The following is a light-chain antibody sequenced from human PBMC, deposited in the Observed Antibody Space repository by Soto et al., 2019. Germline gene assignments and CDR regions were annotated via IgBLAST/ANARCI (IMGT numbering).Light chain of an antibody. CDR3: SSYAGRSMYV. CDR1: SSDVGTYDY. V-gene: IGLV2-8*01. CDR2: RVT. J-gene: IGLJ1*01. Sequence: QSALTQPPSASGSPGQSVTFSCTGTSSDVGTYDYVSWYQQYPGKAPKLLIYRVTRRTSGVPDRFSGSKSGNTAALTVSGLQAEDEAYYYCSSYAGRSMYVFGPWT.